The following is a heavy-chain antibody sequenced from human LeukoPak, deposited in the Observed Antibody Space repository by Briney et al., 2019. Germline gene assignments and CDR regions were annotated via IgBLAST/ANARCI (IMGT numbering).Heavy chain of an antibody. CDR1: GFTFSSYA. D-gene: IGHD6-19*01. V-gene: IGHV3-23*01. J-gene: IGHJ4*02. CDR2: ISGTGEST. CDR3: AKWGASVWSGRGSFDY. Sequence: PGGSLRLSCAASGFTFSSYAMSWVRQAPGKGLEWVSSISGTGESTNYVDSVKGRFTISRDNSKNTVYLQMNTLRAEDTAVYYCAKWGASVWSGRGSFDYWGQGTLVIVSS.